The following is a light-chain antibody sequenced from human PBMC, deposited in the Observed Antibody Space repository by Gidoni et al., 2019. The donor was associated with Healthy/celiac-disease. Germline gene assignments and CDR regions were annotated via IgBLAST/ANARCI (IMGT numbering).Light chain of an antibody. V-gene: IGKV1-39*01. CDR2: AAS. J-gene: IGKJ2*04. CDR3: QQSYSTPPCS. CDR1: QSISSY. Sequence: DIQMTKSPSSLSASVGDRVTITCRASQSISSYLNWYQQKPGKAPKLLIYAASSLQSGVPSRFSGSGSGTDFTLTISSLQPEDFATYYCQQSYSTPPCSFGQGTKLEIK.